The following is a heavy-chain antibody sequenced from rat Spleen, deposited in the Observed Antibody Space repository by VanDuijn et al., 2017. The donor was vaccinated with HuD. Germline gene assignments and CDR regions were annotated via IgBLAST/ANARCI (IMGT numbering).Heavy chain of an antibody. CDR3: ARAGYLRDWYFDF. V-gene: IGHV5S23*01. CDR2: ISTGGGNT. J-gene: IGHJ1*01. Sequence: EVQLVESGGGLVQPGRSLKLSCEASGFTFSDYNMAWVRQAPKKGLEWVATISTGGGNTYYRDSVKGRFTISRDNAKSTLYLQMDSLRSEDTATYYCARAGYLRDWYFDFWGPGTMVTVSS. D-gene: IGHD2-2*01. CDR1: GFTFSDYN.